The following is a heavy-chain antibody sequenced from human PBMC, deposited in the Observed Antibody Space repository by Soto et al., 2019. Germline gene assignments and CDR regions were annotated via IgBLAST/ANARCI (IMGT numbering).Heavy chain of an antibody. J-gene: IGHJ6*03. CDR3: ARRAAAGTNYYYYYMDV. V-gene: IGHV5-51*01. CDR2: IYPGDSDT. Sequence: GESLKISCKGSGYSFTSYWIGWVRQMPGKGLEWMGIIYPGDSDTRYSPSFQGQVTISADKSISTAYLQWSSLKASDTAMYYCARRAAAGTNYYYYYMDVWGKGTTVTVSS. CDR1: GYSFTSYW. D-gene: IGHD6-13*01.